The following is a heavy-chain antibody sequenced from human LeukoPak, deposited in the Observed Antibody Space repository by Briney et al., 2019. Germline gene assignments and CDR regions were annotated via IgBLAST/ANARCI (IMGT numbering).Heavy chain of an antibody. CDR3: ARDIMTTVTTPYAFDI. Sequence: NPSQTLSLTCTVSGGSIRRGDYYWSWIRQPPGKGLEWIGYIYYSGSTNYNPSLKSRVTISVDTSKNQFSLKLSSVTAADTAVYYCARDIMTTVTTPYAFDIWGQGTMVTVSS. CDR1: GGSIRRGDYY. CDR2: IYYSGST. J-gene: IGHJ3*02. V-gene: IGHV4-61*08. D-gene: IGHD4-17*01.